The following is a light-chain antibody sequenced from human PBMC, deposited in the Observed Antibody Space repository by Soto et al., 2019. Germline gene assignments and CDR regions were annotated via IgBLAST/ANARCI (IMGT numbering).Light chain of an antibody. J-gene: IGLJ2*01. CDR1: NIGSKS. CDR2: YDS. CDR3: QVWDSSSDHVV. Sequence: SYVLTQPPSVSVAPGKTARITCGGNNIGSKSVHWYQQKTGQAPVLVIYYDSDRPSGIPERFSGSNSGNMATLTISRVEAGDEADYYCQVWDSSSDHVVFGGGTKLTVL. V-gene: IGLV3-21*04.